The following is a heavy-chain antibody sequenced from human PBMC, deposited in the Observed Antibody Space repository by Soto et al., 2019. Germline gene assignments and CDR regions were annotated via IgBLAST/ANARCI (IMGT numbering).Heavy chain of an antibody. CDR2: IDARGST. CDR3: ARGGQDFWSGPFDY. D-gene: IGHD3-3*01. J-gene: IGHJ4*02. CDR1: GGAISNYY. V-gene: IGHV4-4*07. Sequence: SETLSLTCTVSGGAISNYYCNWLRQPAGKGLEWIGRIDARGSTNYNPSLKSRVTMSVDTSKQQFSLKLSSVTAADTALYYCARGGQDFWSGPFDYWGRGALVTVSS.